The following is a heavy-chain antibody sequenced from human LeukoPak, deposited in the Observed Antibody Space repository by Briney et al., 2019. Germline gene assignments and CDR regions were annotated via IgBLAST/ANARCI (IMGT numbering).Heavy chain of an antibody. CDR2: IYYSGST. V-gene: IGHV4-59*08. CDR1: GGSISSYY. J-gene: IGHJ4*02. D-gene: IGHD4-17*01. CDR3: ATGDYPGVFDY. Sequence: SETLSLTCTVSGGSISSYYWSWIRQPPGKRLEWIGYIYYSGSTNYNPSLKSRVTISVDTSKNQFSLKLSSVTAADTAVYYCATGDYPGVFDYWGQGTLVTVSS.